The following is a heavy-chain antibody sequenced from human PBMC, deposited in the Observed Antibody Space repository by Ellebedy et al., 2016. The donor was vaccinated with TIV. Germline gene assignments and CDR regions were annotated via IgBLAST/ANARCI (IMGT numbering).Heavy chain of an antibody. Sequence: MPSETLSLTCTVSGGSISSYYWSWIRQPPGKGLEWIGEINHSGSTNYNPSLKSRVTVSVDTSKNQFSLKLSSVTAADTAVYYCARGERYYGSGSYYRRWFDPWGQGTLVTVSS. CDR1: GGSISSYY. CDR3: ARGERYYGSGSYYRRWFDP. J-gene: IGHJ5*02. V-gene: IGHV4-34*01. CDR2: INHSGST. D-gene: IGHD3-10*01.